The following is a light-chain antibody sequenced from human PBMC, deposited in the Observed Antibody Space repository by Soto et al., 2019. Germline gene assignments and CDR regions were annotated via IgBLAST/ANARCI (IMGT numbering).Light chain of an antibody. Sequence: DIQLTQSPSFRCASLGDRVTITWGASHDISSYLTWYQQKPGKAPTVLGYAASTLQGGVPSRFSGSGSGTEFTLTISSLKYEDFASYYCQQHKDYPLTFSRGTRLEIK. CDR1: HDISSY. J-gene: IGKJ5*01. V-gene: IGKV1-9*01. CDR3: QQHKDYPLT. CDR2: AAS.